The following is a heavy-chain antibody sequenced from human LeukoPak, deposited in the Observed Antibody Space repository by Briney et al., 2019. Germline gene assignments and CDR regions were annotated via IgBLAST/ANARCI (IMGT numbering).Heavy chain of an antibody. CDR2: INPNSGGT. CDR1: GYTFTGYY. Sequence: ASVKVSCRASGYTFTGYYMHWVRQAPGQGLEWMGWINPNSGGTNYAQKFQGRVTMTRDTSISTAYMELSRLRSDGTAVYYCAYENSYGSSDWGQGPLVTVSS. J-gene: IGHJ4*02. V-gene: IGHV1-2*02. CDR3: AYENSYGSSD. D-gene: IGHD5-18*01.